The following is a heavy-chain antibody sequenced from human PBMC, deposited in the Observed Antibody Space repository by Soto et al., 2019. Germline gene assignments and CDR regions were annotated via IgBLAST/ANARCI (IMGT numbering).Heavy chain of an antibody. CDR1: GFTFSAYW. D-gene: IGHD1-26*01. J-gene: IGHJ3*01. CDR3: ARQNSGSPIGDAFDV. CDR2: IKQDGSEK. V-gene: IGHV3-7*01. Sequence: EVQLVESGGGLVQPGGSLRLSCAASGFTFSAYWMSWVRQAPGKGLEWVANIKQDGSEKYYVDSVKGRFTISRDNAKISLCLQTMRLRVDDSALSYCARQNSGSPIGDAFDVWGQGTMVTVSS.